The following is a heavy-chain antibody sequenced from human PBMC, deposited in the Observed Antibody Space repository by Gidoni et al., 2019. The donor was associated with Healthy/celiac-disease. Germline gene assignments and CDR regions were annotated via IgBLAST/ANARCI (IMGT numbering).Heavy chain of an antibody. CDR3: AKMGDTDDTVDY. CDR2: ISSSSSYI. CDR1: GFTFSSYS. Sequence: EVQLVESGGGLVKPGGSLRLSCAASGFTFSSYSMNWVRQAPGKGLEWVSSISSSSSYIYYADSVKGRFTISRDNAKNSLYLQMNSLRAEDTAVYYCAKMGDTDDTVDYWGQGTLVTVSS. J-gene: IGHJ4*02. D-gene: IGHD2-21*01. V-gene: IGHV3-21*01.